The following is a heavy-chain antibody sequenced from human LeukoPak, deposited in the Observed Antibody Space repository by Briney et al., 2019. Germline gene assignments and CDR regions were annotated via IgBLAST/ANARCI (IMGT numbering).Heavy chain of an antibody. Sequence: GESLKISCKGSGYSFTTYWIAWVRQMPEKGLEWMGIIYPGDSDTRYSPSFQGQVSISADKSISTAYLQWSSLKASDTAMYYCARYYYDSSGHQMPFDYWGQGTLVTVSS. CDR3: ARYYYDSSGHQMPFDY. CDR1: GYSFTTYW. D-gene: IGHD3-22*01. V-gene: IGHV5-51*01. J-gene: IGHJ4*02. CDR2: IYPGDSDT.